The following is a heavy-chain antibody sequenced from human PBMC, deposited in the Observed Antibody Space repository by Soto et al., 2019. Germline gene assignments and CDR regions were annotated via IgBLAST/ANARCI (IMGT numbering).Heavy chain of an antibody. V-gene: IGHV1-58*02. CDR1: GFTFTSSA. D-gene: IGHD3-16*01. CDR3: GALGVGGSYYYYYGMDV. J-gene: IGHJ6*02. Sequence: ASVKVSCKASGFTFTSSAMQWVRQARGQRLEWIGWIVVGSCNTNYAQKFQERVTITRDMSTSTAYMELSSLRSEDTAVYYCGALGVGGSYYYYYGMDVWGQGTTVTVSS. CDR2: IVVGSCNT.